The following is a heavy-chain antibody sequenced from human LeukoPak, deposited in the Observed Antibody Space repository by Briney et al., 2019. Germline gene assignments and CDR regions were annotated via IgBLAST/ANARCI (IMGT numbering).Heavy chain of an antibody. D-gene: IGHD2-15*01. CDR2: SRNKANGYTT. V-gene: IGHV3-72*01. Sequence: LSLTCIVSGGSMSGYYWSWVRQAPGKGLEWVGRSRNKANGYTTAYAASVKGRFTISRDDSKNSLYLQMDSLKTEDTAVYYCASLLGSWGQGTLVIVSS. CDR1: GGSMSGYY. CDR3: ASLLGS. J-gene: IGHJ5*02.